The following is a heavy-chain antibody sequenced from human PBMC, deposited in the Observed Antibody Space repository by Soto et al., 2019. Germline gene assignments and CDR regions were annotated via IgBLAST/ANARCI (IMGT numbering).Heavy chain of an antibody. J-gene: IGHJ4*02. Sequence: SETLSLTCTVSGGSISSGDYYWSWIRQPPGKGLEWIGYIYYSGITYYNPSLKSRVTISVDTSKNQFSLKLSSVTAADTAVYYCARFPRGYSYGHFDYWGQGTLVTVSS. CDR1: GGSISSGDYY. CDR2: IYYSGIT. V-gene: IGHV4-30-4*01. CDR3: ARFPRGYSYGHFDY. D-gene: IGHD5-18*01.